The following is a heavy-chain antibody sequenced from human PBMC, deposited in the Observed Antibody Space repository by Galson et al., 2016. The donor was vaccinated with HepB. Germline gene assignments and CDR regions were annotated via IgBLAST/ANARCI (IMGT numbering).Heavy chain of an antibody. V-gene: IGHV3-33*01. CDR2: IWYDKINK. CDR1: GFTFSSYG. CDR3: ARLEGSDI. D-gene: IGHD3-10*01. Sequence: SLRLSCAASGFTFSSYGMHWVRQAPGKGLEWVAVIWYDKINKYYGDSVKGRFTISRDNSKNMLYLEMNSLRAEDTAVYYCARLEGSDIWGQGTMVTVSS. J-gene: IGHJ3*02.